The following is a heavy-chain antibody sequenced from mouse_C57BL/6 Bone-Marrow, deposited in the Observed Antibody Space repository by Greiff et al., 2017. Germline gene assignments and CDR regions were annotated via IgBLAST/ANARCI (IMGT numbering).Heavy chain of an antibody. Sequence: EVKLQQSGPELVKPGASVKISCKASGYTFTDYYMNWVKQSHGKSLEWIGDINPNNGGTSYNQKFKGKATLTVDKSSSTAYMELRSLTSEDSAVYYCARNAYPSPYYFDYWGQGTTLTVSS. CDR2: INPNNGGT. D-gene: IGHD2-10*01. J-gene: IGHJ2*01. CDR1: GYTFTDYY. CDR3: ARNAYPSPYYFDY. V-gene: IGHV1-26*01.